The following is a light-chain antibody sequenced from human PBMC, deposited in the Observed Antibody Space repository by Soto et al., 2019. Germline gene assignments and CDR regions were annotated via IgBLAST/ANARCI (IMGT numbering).Light chain of an antibody. CDR2: EGS. Sequence: QSALTQPASVSGSPGQAITISCTGTISEVGSYNLVSWYQQHPGKAPKLMIYEGSKRPSGVSNRVSVSKSGNTASLPISGLQAEDEADYYCCSYAGTVVFGGGTKVTVL. J-gene: IGLJ2*01. CDR1: ISEVGSYNL. CDR3: CSYAGTVV. V-gene: IGLV2-23*01.